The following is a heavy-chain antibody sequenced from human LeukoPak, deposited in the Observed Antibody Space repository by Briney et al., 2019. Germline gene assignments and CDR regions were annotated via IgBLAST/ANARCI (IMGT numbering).Heavy chain of an antibody. Sequence: GSSVKVSCKASGGTFSSYAISWVRQAPGQGLEWMGRIIPILGIANHAQKFQGRVTITADKSTSTAYMELSSLRSEDTAVYYCALDADVRGVISFPGYWGQGTLVTVSS. J-gene: IGHJ4*02. CDR1: GGTFSSYA. V-gene: IGHV1-69*04. D-gene: IGHD3-10*02. CDR2: IIPILGIA. CDR3: ALDADVRGVISFPGY.